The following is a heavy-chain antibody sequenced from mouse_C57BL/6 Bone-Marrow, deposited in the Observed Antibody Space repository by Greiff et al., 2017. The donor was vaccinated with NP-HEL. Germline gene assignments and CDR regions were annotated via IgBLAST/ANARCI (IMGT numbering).Heavy chain of an antibody. CDR1: GYTFTGYW. J-gene: IGHJ1*03. Sequence: QVQLKESGAELMKPGASVKLSCKATGYTFTGYWIEWVKQRPGHGLEWIGEILPGSGSTNYNEKFKGKATFTADTSSNTAYMQLSSLTTEDSAIYYCASSDSNYAYWYFDVWGKGTTVTVSA. CDR2: ILPGSGST. CDR3: ASSDSNYAYWYFDV. D-gene: IGHD2-5*01. V-gene: IGHV1-9*01.